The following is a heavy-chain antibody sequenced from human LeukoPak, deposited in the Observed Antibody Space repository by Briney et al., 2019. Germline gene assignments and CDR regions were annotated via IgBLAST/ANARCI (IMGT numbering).Heavy chain of an antibody. Sequence: ASVKVSCKASGYTFTGYYMHWVRQAPGQGLEWMGWINPNSGGTNYAQKFQGRVTMTRDTSISTAYMELGRLRSDDTAVYYCARGENRYCSSTSCYREVYYWGQGTLVTVSS. CDR2: INPNSGGT. V-gene: IGHV1-2*02. CDR3: ARGENRYCSSTSCYREVYY. CDR1: GYTFTGYY. D-gene: IGHD2-2*02. J-gene: IGHJ4*02.